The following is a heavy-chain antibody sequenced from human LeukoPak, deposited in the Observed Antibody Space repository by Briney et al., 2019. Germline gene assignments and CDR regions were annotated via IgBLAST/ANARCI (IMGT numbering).Heavy chain of an antibody. V-gene: IGHV3-23*01. Sequence: GGSLRLSCAASGFTFSSYAMSWVRQAPGKGLEWVSAISGSGGSTYYADSVRGRFTISRDNAKNTLYLQMSGLRVEDTAVYHCASDSPYYGMDVWGQGTTVTVSS. D-gene: IGHD2-21*01. CDR3: ASDSPYYGMDV. CDR2: ISGSGGST. J-gene: IGHJ6*02. CDR1: GFTFSSYA.